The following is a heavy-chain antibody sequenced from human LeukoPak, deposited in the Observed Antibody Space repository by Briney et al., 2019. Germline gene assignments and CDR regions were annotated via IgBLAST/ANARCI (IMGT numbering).Heavy chain of an antibody. J-gene: IGHJ4*02. CDR2: IIPIFGTA. CDR3: AREAKVVTPGNYYFDY. Sequence: SVKVSCKASGGTFSSYAISWVRQAPGQGLEWMGRIIPIFGTANYAQKFQGRVTITADESTSTAYMELSSLRSEDTAVYYCAREAKVVTPGNYYFDYWGQGTLVTVSS. D-gene: IGHD4-23*01. CDR1: GGTFSSYA. V-gene: IGHV1-69*13.